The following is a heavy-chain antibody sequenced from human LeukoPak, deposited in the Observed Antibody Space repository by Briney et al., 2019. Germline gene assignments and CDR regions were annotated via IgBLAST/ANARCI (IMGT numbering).Heavy chain of an antibody. CDR2: TYNSGST. CDR1: GGSISSSSDY. CDR3: ARRRGDV. J-gene: IGHJ6*03. Sequence: SETLSLTCTVSGGSISSSSDYWAWIRQPPGKGLEWIGITYNSGSTYYNPSLKSRVTISLDTSKDQFSLKLSSATAADTAVYYCARRRGDVWGKGTTVT. V-gene: IGHV4-39*01.